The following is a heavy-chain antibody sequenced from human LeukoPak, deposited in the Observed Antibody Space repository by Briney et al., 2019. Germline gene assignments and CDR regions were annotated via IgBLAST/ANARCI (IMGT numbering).Heavy chain of an antibody. J-gene: IGHJ4*02. D-gene: IGHD5-24*01. Sequence: PSETLSLTRAVYGGSFSGYYWSWIRQPPGKGLEWIGEINHSGSTNYNPSLKSRVTISVDTSKNQFSLKLSSVTAADTAVYYCARGEDGYNGDWGQGTLVTVSS. CDR2: INHSGST. CDR3: ARGEDGYNGD. V-gene: IGHV4-34*01. CDR1: GGSFSGYY.